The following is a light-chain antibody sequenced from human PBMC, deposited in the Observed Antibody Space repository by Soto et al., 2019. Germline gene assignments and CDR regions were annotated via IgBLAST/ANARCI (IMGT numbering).Light chain of an antibody. CDR3: GSWDTSLSAGGV. CDR1: SSNIGSHS. CDR2: EDN. V-gene: IGLV1-51*02. Sequence: QSVLTQPPSVSAAPGQKVTISCSGSSSNIGSHSVSWYQQVPGTAPKLLIYEDNKRPSGIPARFSGSKSGTSATLGITGLQTGDEADYYCGSWDTSLSAGGVFGTGTKLTVL. J-gene: IGLJ1*01.